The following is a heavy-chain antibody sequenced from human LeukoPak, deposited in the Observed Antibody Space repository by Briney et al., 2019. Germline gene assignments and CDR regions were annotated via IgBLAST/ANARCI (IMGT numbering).Heavy chain of an antibody. CDR2: ISAYNGNT. V-gene: IGHV1-18*01. CDR3: ARGTSSGWYTDYYFDY. D-gene: IGHD6-19*01. J-gene: IGHJ4*02. CDR1: GYTFTSYG. Sequence: ASVKVSCKASGYTFTSYGISWVRQAPGQGLEWMGWISAYNGNTNYAQKLQGRVTMTTDTPTSTAYMELRSLRSDDTAVYYCARGTSSGWYTDYYFDYWGQGTLVTVSS.